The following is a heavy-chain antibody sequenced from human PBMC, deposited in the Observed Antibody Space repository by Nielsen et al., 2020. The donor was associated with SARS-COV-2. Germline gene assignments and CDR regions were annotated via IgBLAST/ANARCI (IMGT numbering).Heavy chain of an antibody. CDR1: GFTFSTYD. D-gene: IGHD2-15*01. CDR3: TRGAAGFDP. Sequence: GGSLRLSCAASGFTFSTYDMPWARHGPGEGLEWVSRIGKGGETYYQGSVKGRFTISRENAKNSLYLQMNNLRVGDTAVYYCTRGAAGFDPWGQGTLVTVSS. CDR2: IGKGGET. J-gene: IGHJ5*02. V-gene: IGHV3-13*04.